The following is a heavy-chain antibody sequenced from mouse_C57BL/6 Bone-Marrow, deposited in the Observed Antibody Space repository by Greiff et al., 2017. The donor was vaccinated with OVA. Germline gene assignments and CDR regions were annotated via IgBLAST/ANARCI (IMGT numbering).Heavy chain of an antibody. J-gene: IGHJ1*03. D-gene: IGHD4-1*01. CDR2: SRNKANDYTT. CDR1: GFTFSDFY. Sequence: EVQRVESGGGLVQSGRSLRLSCATSGFTFSDFYMEWVRQAPGKGLEWIAASRNKANDYTTEYSASVKGRFIVSRDTSQSIRYLQMNALRAEDTAIYYCARDATGTRYFDVWGTGTTVTVSS. CDR3: ARDATGTRYFDV. V-gene: IGHV7-1*01.